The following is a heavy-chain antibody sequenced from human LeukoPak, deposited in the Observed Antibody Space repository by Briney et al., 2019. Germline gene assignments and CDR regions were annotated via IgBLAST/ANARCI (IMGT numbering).Heavy chain of an antibody. Sequence: PGGSLRLSCAVSGFTFSGFWMSWSRQAPGKGLEWVASINSDGSEGYYADVVKGRFTISRGNAKNSLYLQINSLRAEDTAVYYCAKGSAAQLWLLFDSWGQGTLVTVSS. V-gene: IGHV3-7*03. CDR3: AKGSAAQLWLLFDS. CDR1: GFTFSGFW. CDR2: INSDGSEG. J-gene: IGHJ4*02. D-gene: IGHD5-18*01.